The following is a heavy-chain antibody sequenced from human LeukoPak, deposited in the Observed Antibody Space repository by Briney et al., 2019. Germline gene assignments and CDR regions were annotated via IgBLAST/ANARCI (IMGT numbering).Heavy chain of an antibody. Sequence: ASVKVPCTASGYTFTGYYMHWVRQAPGQGLEWMGWINPNSGVTNYAQKFQGRVTMTRDTSISTAYMELSRLRSDDTAVYYCARDGYCDGGSSSDYWGQGTLVTASS. J-gene: IGHJ4*02. CDR3: ARDGYCDGGSSSDY. CDR2: INPNSGVT. D-gene: IGHD2-15*01. V-gene: IGHV1-2*02. CDR1: GYTFTGYY.